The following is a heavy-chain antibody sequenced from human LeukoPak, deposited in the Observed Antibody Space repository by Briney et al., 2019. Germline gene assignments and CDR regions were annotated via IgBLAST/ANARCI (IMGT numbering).Heavy chain of an antibody. D-gene: IGHD3-22*01. CDR3: ARGRWSSGYRYYFDY. V-gene: IGHV1-8*01. J-gene: IGHJ4*02. CDR2: MNPNSGNT. Sequence: ASVKVSCKASGYTFASYDINWVRQATGQGLEWMGWMNPNSGNTGYAQKFQGRVTMTRNTSISTAYMELSSLRSEDTAVYYCARGRWSSGYRYYFDYWGQGTLVTVSS. CDR1: GYTFASYD.